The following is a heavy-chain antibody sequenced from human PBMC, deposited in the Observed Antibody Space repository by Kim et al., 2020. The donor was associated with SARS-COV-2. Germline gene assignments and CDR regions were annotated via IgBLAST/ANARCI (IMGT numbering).Heavy chain of an antibody. V-gene: IGHV3-13*01. Sequence: GGSLRLSCAASGFTLSNYDIHWVRQRTGEGLEWVSGMGTAGDTYYSGSVKGRFTMSRESAKNSLYLHMNSLTAGDTAIYYCGRGSPAHAPETWGQGTLVTVSS. CDR1: GFTLSNYD. CDR3: GRGSPAHAPET. D-gene: IGHD2-15*01. J-gene: IGHJ5*02. CDR2: MGTAGDT.